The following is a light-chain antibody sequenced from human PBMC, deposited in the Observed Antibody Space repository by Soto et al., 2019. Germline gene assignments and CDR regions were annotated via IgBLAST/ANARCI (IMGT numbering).Light chain of an antibody. CDR2: AVS. V-gene: IGLV2-14*01. J-gene: IGLJ2*01. Sequence: QSVLTQPVSVSGSPGQSITISCTGTSSDVGGYNYVSWYQQHPGKAPKLMIYAVSNRPSGVSNRFSGSKSGNTASLTISGLQAEDEADYYCSSYTSSSTLLFGGGTKLTVL. CDR3: SSYTSSSTLL. CDR1: SSDVGGYNY.